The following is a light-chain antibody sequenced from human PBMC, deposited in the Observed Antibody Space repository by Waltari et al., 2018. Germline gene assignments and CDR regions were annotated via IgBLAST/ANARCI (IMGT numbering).Light chain of an antibody. V-gene: IGLV8-61*01. CDR3: VLYMGSGIWV. Sequence: QTVVTQEPSFSVSPGGTVTLTCGLSSGSVSTGHNPSWHQQTPGQAPRTLVYSTNTRSAGVPVRFSGSIRGNKAALTITGAQADDESDYYCVLYMGSGIWVFGGGTKLTVL. CDR1: SGSVSTGHN. J-gene: IGLJ3*02. CDR2: STN.